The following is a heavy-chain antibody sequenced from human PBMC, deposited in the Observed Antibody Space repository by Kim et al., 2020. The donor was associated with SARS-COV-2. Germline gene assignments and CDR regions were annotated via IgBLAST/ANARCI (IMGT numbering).Heavy chain of an antibody. D-gene: IGHD6-19*01. V-gene: IGHV4-39*01. J-gene: IGHJ4*02. Sequence: SETLSLTCTVSGGSISSSSYYWGWIRQPPGKGLEWIGSIYYSGSTYYNPSLKSRVTISVDTSKNQFSLKLSSVTAADTAVYYCARRPVAGAAEYDYWGQG. CDR3: ARRPVAGAAEYDY. CDR1: GGSISSSSYY. CDR2: IYYSGST.